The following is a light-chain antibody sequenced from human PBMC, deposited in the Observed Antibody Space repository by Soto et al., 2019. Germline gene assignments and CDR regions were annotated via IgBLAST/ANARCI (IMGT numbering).Light chain of an antibody. CDR3: QQYGSSPPIT. CDR1: QRVSNNY. CDR2: GAS. J-gene: IGKJ5*01. Sequence: EIVLTQSPGTLSLSPGERATLSCRASQRVSNNYLAWYQQKPGQAPRLLIYGASTRATGIPDRFSGRGSATDFTLTISRLEPEDFAVYYCQQYGSSPPITLGQGIRLEIK. V-gene: IGKV3-20*01.